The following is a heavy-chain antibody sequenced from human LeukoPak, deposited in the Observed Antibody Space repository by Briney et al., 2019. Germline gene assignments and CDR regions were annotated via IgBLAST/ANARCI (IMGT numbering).Heavy chain of an antibody. V-gene: IGHV3-21*01. CDR2: ISSSSSYI. CDR1: EFPDGSNY. J-gene: IGHJ5*02. D-gene: IGHD3-9*01. CDR3: ARGGARYYDILTGFNWFDP. Sequence: GGSLRLPCAASEFPDGSNYMPWVPQAPGKGLEWVSSISSSSSYIFYEHSVKGRFTISRDNAKNSLYLQMNSLRAEDTAVYYCARGGARYYDILTGFNWFDPWGQGTLVTVSS.